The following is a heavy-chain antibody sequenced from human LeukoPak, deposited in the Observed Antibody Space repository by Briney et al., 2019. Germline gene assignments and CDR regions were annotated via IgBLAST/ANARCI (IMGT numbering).Heavy chain of an antibody. V-gene: IGHV3-21*01. CDR1: GFTFSSYS. CDR2: ISSSSSYI. J-gene: IGHJ6*03. CDR3: ARDSGYSVYMDV. D-gene: IGHD3-22*01. Sequence: GGSLRLSCAASGFTFSSYSMYWVRQAPGKGLEWVSSISSSSSYIYYADSVKGRFTISRDNAKNSLYLQMNSLRAEDTAVYYCARDSGYSVYMDVWGKGTTVTVSS.